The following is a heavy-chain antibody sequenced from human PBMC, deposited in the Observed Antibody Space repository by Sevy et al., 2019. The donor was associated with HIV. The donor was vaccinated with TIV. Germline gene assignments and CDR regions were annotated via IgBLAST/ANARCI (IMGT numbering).Heavy chain of an antibody. Sequence: GGSLRLSCVGSGFTFSIYSLHWVRQAPGKGLEWVANIKKDGSEKYYVDSVKGRFSISRDNAKNSLYLQMNSLRAEDTAVYYCARDCSSTSCLWGMDVWGQGTTVTVSS. CDR1: GFTFSIYS. CDR3: ARDCSSTSCLWGMDV. CDR2: IKKDGSEK. V-gene: IGHV3-7*03. D-gene: IGHD2-2*01. J-gene: IGHJ6*02.